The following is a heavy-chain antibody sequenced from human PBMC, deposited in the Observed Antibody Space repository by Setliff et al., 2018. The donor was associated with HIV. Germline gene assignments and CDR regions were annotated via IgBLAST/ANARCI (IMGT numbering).Heavy chain of an antibody. V-gene: IGHV1-8*01. D-gene: IGHD1-20*01. CDR2: MNPNSGNT. CDR1: GYTFTSYD. CDR3: ARAQITYRNFDH. J-gene: IGHJ4*02. Sequence: GASVKVSCKASGYTFTSYDINWVRQATGQGLEWMGWMNPNSGNTGYAQKFQGRVTMTRNTSISTAYMELSSLRSEDTAVYYCARAQITYRNFDHWGQGTLVTVSS.